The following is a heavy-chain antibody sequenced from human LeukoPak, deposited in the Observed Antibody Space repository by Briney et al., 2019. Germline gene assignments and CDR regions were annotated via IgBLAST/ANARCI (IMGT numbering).Heavy chain of an antibody. D-gene: IGHD6-13*01. J-gene: IGHJ4*02. CDR2: ISSSSGSI. CDR3: ARSIVPDGTSPFDY. V-gene: IGHV3-48*04. CDR1: GFTFSSYW. Sequence: PGGSLRLSCVASGFTFSSYWMHWVRQAPGKGLEWVSFISSSSGSIYYADSVKGRITISRDNAKNSLYLQMNSLRAEDTAVYYCARSIVPDGTSPFDYWGQGTLVTVSS.